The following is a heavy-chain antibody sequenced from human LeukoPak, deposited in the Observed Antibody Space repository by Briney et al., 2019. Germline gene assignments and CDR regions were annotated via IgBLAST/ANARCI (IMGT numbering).Heavy chain of an antibody. D-gene: IGHD2-2*01. Sequence: GGSLGLSCAASGFTFSSYAMSWVRQAPGKGLEWVSAISGSGGSTYYADSVKGRFTISRDNSKNMLYLQMNSLRAEDTAVYYCAKDSQYQLLFNGYFDYWGQGTLVTVSS. CDR2: ISGSGGST. CDR3: AKDSQYQLLFNGYFDY. J-gene: IGHJ4*02. V-gene: IGHV3-23*01. CDR1: GFTFSSYA.